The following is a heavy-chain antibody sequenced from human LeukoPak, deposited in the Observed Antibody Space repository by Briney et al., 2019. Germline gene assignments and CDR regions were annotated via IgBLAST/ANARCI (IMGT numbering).Heavy chain of an antibody. CDR1: GGSINNYY. V-gene: IGHV4-59*08. D-gene: IGHD2-2*01. J-gene: IGHJ3*02. CDR3: ARRQYCTSSRCFLAFDI. CDR2: IYYSGST. Sequence: SETPSLTCAVSGGSINNYYWGWVRQPPGKGLEWIGYIYYSGSTNYNPSLKSRVTISVDTSKNEFSLRLSSVTAADTAVYYCARRQYCTSSRCFLAFDIWGQGTMVTVSP.